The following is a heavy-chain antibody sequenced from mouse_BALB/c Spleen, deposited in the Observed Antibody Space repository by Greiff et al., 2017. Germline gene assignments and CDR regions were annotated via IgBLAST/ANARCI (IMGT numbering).Heavy chain of an antibody. CDR3: ARYDYDELAY. CDR2: ISSGGSYT. J-gene: IGHJ3*01. V-gene: IGHV5-9-3*01. CDR1: GFTFSSYA. Sequence: EVKLMESGGGLVKPGGSLKLSCAASGFTFSSYAMSWVRQTPEKRLEWVATISSGGSYTYYPDSVKGRFTISRDNAKNTLYLQMSSLRSEDTAMYYCARYDYDELAYWGQGTLVTVSA. D-gene: IGHD2-4*01.